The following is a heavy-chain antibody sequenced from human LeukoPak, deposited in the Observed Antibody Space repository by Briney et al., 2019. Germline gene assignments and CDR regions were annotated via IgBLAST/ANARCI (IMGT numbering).Heavy chain of an antibody. CDR1: GYTFTDYY. V-gene: IGHV1-69*13. J-gene: IGHJ4*02. CDR2: IIPIFGTA. D-gene: IGHD1-26*01. Sequence: GASVKVSCKASGYTFTDYYMHWVRQAPGQGLEWMGGIIPIFGTANYAQKFQGRVTITADESTSTAYVELSSLRSEDTAVYYCARDRDGIYYFDYWGQGTLVTVSS. CDR3: ARDRDGIYYFDY.